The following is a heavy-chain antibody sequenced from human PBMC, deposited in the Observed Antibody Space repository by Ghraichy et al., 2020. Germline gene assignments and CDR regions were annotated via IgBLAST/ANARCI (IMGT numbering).Heavy chain of an antibody. CDR3: PRGRVAVAHGFDY. D-gene: IGHD6-19*01. CDR2: INHSGST. Sequence: SETLSLTCAVYGGSFSGYYWSWIRQPPGKGLEWIGEINHSGSTNYNPSLTSRVTISVDTSKNQFSLNLNSVTAADTALYYCPRGRVAVAHGFDYWGQGTLVTVSS. J-gene: IGHJ4*02. V-gene: IGHV4-34*01. CDR1: GGSFSGYY.